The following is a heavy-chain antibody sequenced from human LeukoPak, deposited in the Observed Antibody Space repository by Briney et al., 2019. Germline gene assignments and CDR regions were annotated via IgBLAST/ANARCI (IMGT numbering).Heavy chain of an antibody. V-gene: IGHV4-59*01. D-gene: IGHD3-3*01. CDR1: GGSISSYY. J-gene: IGHJ6*03. CDR2: IYYSGST. CDR3: ARGATVFGYMDV. Sequence: PSETLSLTCTVSGGSISSYYWSWIRQPPGKGLEWIGYIYYSGSTNYNPSLKSRVTISVDTSKNQFSLKLSTVTAADTAVYYCARGATVFGYMDVWGKGTTVTVSS.